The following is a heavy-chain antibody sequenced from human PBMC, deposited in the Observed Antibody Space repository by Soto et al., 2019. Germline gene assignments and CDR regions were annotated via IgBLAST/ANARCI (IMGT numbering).Heavy chain of an antibody. CDR2: INPDSGAT. Sequence: QVQLVQSGAELKKPGASVKVSCKASGYTLTDYYIHWVRQAPGPGLEWMGWINPDSGATKSTQKFQGSVTMTRDTSISTASMELTRLRSDDTAVYYCARGGCTNGVCTYYFDYWGQGTLITVS. J-gene: IGHJ4*02. D-gene: IGHD2-8*01. CDR3: ARGGCTNGVCTYYFDY. V-gene: IGHV1-2*02. CDR1: GYTLTDYY.